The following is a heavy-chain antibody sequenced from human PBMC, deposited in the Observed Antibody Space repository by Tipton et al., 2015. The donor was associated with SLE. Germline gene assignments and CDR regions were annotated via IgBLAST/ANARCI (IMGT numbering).Heavy chain of an antibody. CDR2: IEDDGSRT. CDR3: LRDFMGY. CDR1: GFTVSSNY. Sequence: SLRLSYAASGFTVSSNYMSWVRQAPGKGLEWVANIEDDGSRTNYVDSVKGRFTISRDNAKNFVYLQMTSLRAEDTAVYYCLRDFMGYWGQGTLVTVSS. D-gene: IGHD3-10*01. V-gene: IGHV3-7*03. J-gene: IGHJ4*02.